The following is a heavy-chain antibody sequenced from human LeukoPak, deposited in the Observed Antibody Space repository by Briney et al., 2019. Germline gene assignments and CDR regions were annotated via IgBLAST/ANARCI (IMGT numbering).Heavy chain of an antibody. D-gene: IGHD3-22*01. J-gene: IGHJ4*02. CDR3: ARVEYYYDSSGYQRGSYYFDY. CDR1: RGSINTYY. CDR2: IYYSGST. Sequence: SETLSLTCTVSRGSINTYYWSWIRQPPGKGLEWIGYIYYSGSTNHNPSLKSRVTISVDTSKNQFSLKLSSVTAADTAVYYCARVEYYYDSSGYQRGSYYFDYWGQGTLVTVSS. V-gene: IGHV4-59*01.